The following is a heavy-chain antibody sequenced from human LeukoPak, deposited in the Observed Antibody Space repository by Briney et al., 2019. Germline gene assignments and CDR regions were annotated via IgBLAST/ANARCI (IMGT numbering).Heavy chain of an antibody. CDR1: GGSINSYY. Sequence: PSETLSLTCAVSGGSINSYYWSWTRQPAGKGLEWIGRIYNSGSPNYNPSLKSRVTMSLDTSKNQFSLKLSSVSAADTAVYYCARDGYDSSGYSYYFDYWGQGILVTVSS. CDR2: IYNSGSP. J-gene: IGHJ4*02. V-gene: IGHV4-4*07. D-gene: IGHD3-22*01. CDR3: ARDGYDSSGYSYYFDY.